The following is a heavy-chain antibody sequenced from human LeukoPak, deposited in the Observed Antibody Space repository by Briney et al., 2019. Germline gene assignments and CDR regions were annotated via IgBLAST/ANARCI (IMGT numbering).Heavy chain of an antibody. V-gene: IGHV3-11*04. CDR1: GFTFSDYY. CDR3: ARDRRSGGNSNWFDP. D-gene: IGHD4-23*01. J-gene: IGHJ5*02. Sequence: PGGSLRLSCAASGFTFSDYYMSWIRQAPGKGLEWVSYISSSGSTIYYADSVKGRFTISRDNAKNSLYLQMNSLRAEDTAVYYCARDRRSGGNSNWFDPWGQGTLVTVSS. CDR2: ISSSGSTI.